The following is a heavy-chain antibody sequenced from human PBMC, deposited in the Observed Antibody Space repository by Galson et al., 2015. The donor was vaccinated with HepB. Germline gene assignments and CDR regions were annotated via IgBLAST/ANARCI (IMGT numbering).Heavy chain of an antibody. V-gene: IGHV3-30*18. CDR3: AKLYMTTVTADAFDI. J-gene: IGHJ3*02. CDR1: GFTFSSYG. Sequence: SLRLSCAASGFTFSSYGMHWVRQAPGKGLEWVAVISYDGSNKYYADSVKGRFTISRDNSKNTLYLQMNSLRAEDTAVYYCAKLYMTTVTADAFDIWGQGTMVTVSS. D-gene: IGHD4-17*01. CDR2: ISYDGSNK.